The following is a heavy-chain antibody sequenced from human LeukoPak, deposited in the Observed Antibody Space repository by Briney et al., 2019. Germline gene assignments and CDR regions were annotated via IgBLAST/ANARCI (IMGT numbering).Heavy chain of an antibody. CDR1: GYTFTSYG. V-gene: IGHV1-18*01. J-gene: IGHJ3*02. CDR3: ARGGPITIFGVVTPGNAFDI. CDR2: ISAYNGNT. Sequence: ASVKVSCKASGYTFTSYGISWVRQAPGQGLEWMGWISAYNGNTNYAQKLQGRVTMTTDTPTSTAYMELRSLRSDDTAVYYCARGGPITIFGVVTPGNAFDIWGQGTMVTVSS. D-gene: IGHD3-3*01.